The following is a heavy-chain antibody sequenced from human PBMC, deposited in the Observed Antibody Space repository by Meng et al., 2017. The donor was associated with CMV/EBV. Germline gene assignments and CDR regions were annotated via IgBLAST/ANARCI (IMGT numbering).Heavy chain of an antibody. CDR2: INHSGST. CDR3: ARQRSSGWLYYYYGMDV. Sequence: SETLSLTCAVYGGSFSGYYWSWIRQPPGKGLEWIGEINHSGSTNYTPSLKSRVTISVDTSKNQFSLKLSSVTAADTAVYYCARQRSSGWLYYYYGMDVWGQGTTVTVSS. D-gene: IGHD6-19*01. J-gene: IGHJ6*02. CDR1: GGSFSGYY. V-gene: IGHV4-34*01.